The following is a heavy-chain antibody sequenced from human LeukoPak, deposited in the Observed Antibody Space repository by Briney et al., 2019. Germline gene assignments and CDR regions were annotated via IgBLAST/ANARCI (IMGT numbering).Heavy chain of an antibody. CDR1: GYTFTSYD. CDR3: ARGQGRRTLYGSGSYNY. Sequence: ASVKVSCKASGYTFTSYDINWVRQATGQGLEWMGWMNPNSGNTGYAQKFQGRVTMTRNTSISTAYMEPSSLRSEDTAVYYCARGQGRRTLYGSGSYNYWGQGTLVTVSS. D-gene: IGHD3-10*01. V-gene: IGHV1-8*01. J-gene: IGHJ4*02. CDR2: MNPNSGNT.